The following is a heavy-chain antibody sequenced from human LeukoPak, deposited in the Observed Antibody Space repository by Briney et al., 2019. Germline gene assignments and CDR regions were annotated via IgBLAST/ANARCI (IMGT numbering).Heavy chain of an antibody. CDR3: ARDVGEYCSSTNCYASDF. CDR2: ISPNSGDT. D-gene: IGHD2-2*01. CDR1: GYTFTGYY. V-gene: IGHV1-2*02. J-gene: IGHJ4*02. Sequence: ASVKVSRKASGYTFTGYYIHWVRQAPGQGLEWMGWISPNSGDTNYAQRFQGRVTMTRDTSISTAYMDLSRLRSDDTAVYYCARDVGEYCSSTNCYASDFWGQGTLVTVSS.